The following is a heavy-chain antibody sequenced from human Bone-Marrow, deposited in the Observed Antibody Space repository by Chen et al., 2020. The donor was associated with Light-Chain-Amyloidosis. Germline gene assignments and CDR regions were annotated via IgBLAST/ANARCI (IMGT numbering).Heavy chain of an antibody. D-gene: IGHD5-12*01. Sequence: DVQLLESGGGLVQPGGSLRPSCAASGFTFRTSWMPWVRQAPGKGLVWVSRINPDGTRGDYADSVRGRFTISRDDAKSTVYLQMNSLRSEDTAVYYCSREFTGYDDYWGQGTLVTVSS. V-gene: IGHV3-74*01. CDR3: SREFTGYDDY. CDR2: INPDGTRG. J-gene: IGHJ4*02. CDR1: GFTFRTSW.